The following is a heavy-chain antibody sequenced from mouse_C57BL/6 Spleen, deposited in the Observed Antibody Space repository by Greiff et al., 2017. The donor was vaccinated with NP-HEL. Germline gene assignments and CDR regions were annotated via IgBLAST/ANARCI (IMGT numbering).Heavy chain of an antibody. CDR2: IYPGDGDT. D-gene: IGHD4-1*02. CDR3: ARQLGLGYFDY. V-gene: IGHV1-82*01. Sequence: QVQLKESGPELVKPGASVKISCKASGYAFSSSWMNWVKQRPGKGLEWIGRIYPGDGDTNYNGKFKGKATLTADKSSSTAYMQLSSLTSEDSAVYFCARQLGLGYFDYWGQGTTLTVSS. CDR1: GYAFSSSW. J-gene: IGHJ2*01.